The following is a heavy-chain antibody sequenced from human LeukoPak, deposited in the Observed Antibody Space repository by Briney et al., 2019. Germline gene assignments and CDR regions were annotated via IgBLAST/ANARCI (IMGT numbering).Heavy chain of an antibody. J-gene: IGHJ6*02. D-gene: IGHD3-10*01. CDR1: GFTFDDYA. CDR3: AKDTYYYGSGSYPPNYYYYGMDV. CDR2: INWNSGSI. Sequence: GGSLRLSCAASGFTFDDYAMHWVRQAPGKGLEWVSGINWNSGSIGYADSVKGRFTISRDNAKNSLYLQMNSLRAEDTALYYCAKDTYYYGSGSYPPNYYYYGMDVWGQGTTVTVSS. V-gene: IGHV3-9*01.